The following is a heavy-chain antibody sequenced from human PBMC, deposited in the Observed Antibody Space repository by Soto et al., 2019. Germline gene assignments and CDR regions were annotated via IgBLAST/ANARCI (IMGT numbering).Heavy chain of an antibody. CDR1: GASFGGYY. CDR3: ARRVVLAAVGY. V-gene: IGHV4-34*02. D-gene: IGHD2-15*01. J-gene: IGHJ4*02. Sequence: QVQLQQWGPGLLKPSETLSLTCAVYGASFGGYYWTWNRQPPGKGLEWIGEINHSGSTSYNPSLKSRVTISLDASKNQFFLKLTSVTAADTAVYYCARRVVLAAVGYWGQGTLVTVSS. CDR2: INHSGST.